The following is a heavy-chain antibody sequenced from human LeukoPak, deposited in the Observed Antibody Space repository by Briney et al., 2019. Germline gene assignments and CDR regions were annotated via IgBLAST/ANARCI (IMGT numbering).Heavy chain of an antibody. CDR1: GFRFSSYI. D-gene: IGHD1-26*01. V-gene: IGHV3-23*01. CDR3: ARVDSGNYDY. Sequence: GGSLRLSCAASGFRFSSYIMSWVRQAPGKGLEYVSSIDGSDGASYYADSVKGRFTISRDNSKNTLFLQMNSLRVEDTAVYYCARVDSGNYDYWGQGTLLTVSS. J-gene: IGHJ4*02. CDR2: IDGSDGAS.